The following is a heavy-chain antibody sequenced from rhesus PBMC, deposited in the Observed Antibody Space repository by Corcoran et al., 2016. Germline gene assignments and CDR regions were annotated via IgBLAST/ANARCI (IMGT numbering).Heavy chain of an antibody. CDR1: GFTFSDYY. J-gene: IGHJ4*01. D-gene: IGHD1-1*01. CDR3: ARDRAGGFDY. V-gene: IGHV3-178*01. Sequence: EVQLVESGGGLAKPGGSLRLSCAASGFTFSDYYMDWVRQAPGKGLEWVSRISNGGNSTWFAYSVKGRFTISRENAKNTLYLQMNSLRTEDTAVYYCARDRAGGFDYWGQGVLVTVSS. CDR2: ISNGGNST.